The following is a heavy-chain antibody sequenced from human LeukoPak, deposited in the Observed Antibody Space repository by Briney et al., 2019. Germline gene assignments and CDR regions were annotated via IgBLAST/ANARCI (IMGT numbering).Heavy chain of an antibody. CDR3: AKELVSRSSLSFDY. V-gene: IGHV3-23*01. CDR1: GFTFSTYA. CDR2: TGGGADYT. J-gene: IGHJ4*02. Sequence: GGSLRLSCAASGFTFSTYAMAWVRQAPGKGLEWVSATGGGADYTFYADSVTGRFTISRDNSKNTLYLQMNSLRAEDTAVYHCAKELVSRSSLSFDYWGQGTRVTVSS. D-gene: IGHD2-2*01.